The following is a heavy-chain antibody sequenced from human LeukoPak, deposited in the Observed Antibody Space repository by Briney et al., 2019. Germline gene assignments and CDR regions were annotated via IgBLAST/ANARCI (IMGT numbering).Heavy chain of an antibody. CDR2: ISSSGSTI. Sequence: TGGSLRLSCAASGFTFSDYYMSWIRQAPGKGLEWVSYISSSGSTIYYADSVKGRFTISRDNAKNSLYLQMNSLRAEDTAVYYCARVSYCSGGSCYPKATAQKNYYYYYMDVWGKGTTVTVSS. V-gene: IGHV3-11*04. CDR3: ARVSYCSGGSCYPKATAQKNYYYYYMDV. J-gene: IGHJ6*03. CDR1: GFTFSDYY. D-gene: IGHD2-15*01.